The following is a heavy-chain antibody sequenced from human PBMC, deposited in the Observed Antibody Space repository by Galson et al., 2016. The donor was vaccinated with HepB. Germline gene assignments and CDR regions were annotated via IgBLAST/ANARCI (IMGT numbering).Heavy chain of an antibody. D-gene: IGHD3-22*01. Sequence: SLRLSCAASVFTFSNYWMSWVRQAPGKGLEWVANIKEDGSEKYYVDSVKGRFTISRDNAKNSLYLQMNSLRAEDTAVYYCARAGGTVYYHDSSGYSTWGQGTLVTVSS. J-gene: IGHJ5*02. CDR1: VFTFSNYW. V-gene: IGHV3-7*01. CDR2: IKEDGSEK. CDR3: ARAGGTVYYHDSSGYST.